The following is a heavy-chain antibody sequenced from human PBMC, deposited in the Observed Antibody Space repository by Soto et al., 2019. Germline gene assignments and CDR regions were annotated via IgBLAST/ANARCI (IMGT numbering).Heavy chain of an antibody. J-gene: IGHJ3*01. V-gene: IGHV3-74*01. D-gene: IGHD1-26*01. CDR2: INSDGSSR. CDR1: GFTFSGYW. Sequence: EVQLVESGGGLVQPGGSLRLSCAASGFTFSGYWMHWVRQVPGKGLVWVSRINSDGSSRSYADSVKGRFTNSRDNAKNTLHLQMNSLRAEDTAVYYCARVGLGAFDAFDVWGQGTLVTVS. CDR3: ARVGLGAFDAFDV.